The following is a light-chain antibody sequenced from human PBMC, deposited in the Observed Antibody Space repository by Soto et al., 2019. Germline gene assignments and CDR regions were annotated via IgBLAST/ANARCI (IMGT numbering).Light chain of an antibody. CDR3: QTWGPGIRV. CDR1: SGHTNYV. J-gene: IGLJ3*02. V-gene: IGLV4-69*01. Sequence: QAVVTQSPSASASLGASVKLTCTLSSGHTNYVIAWHQQQPEKGPRFLMKLNRDGSLNKGDGIPDRFSGSSSGAERYLTISSRRSDDEADYYCQTWGPGIRVFGGGTKLTVL. CDR2: LNRDGSL.